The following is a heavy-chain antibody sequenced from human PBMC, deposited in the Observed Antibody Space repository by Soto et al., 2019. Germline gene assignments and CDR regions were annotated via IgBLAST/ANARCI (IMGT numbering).Heavy chain of an antibody. J-gene: IGHJ2*01. CDR1: GYTFTSYD. CDR2: MNPNSGNT. D-gene: IGHD2-21*01. CDR3: AREITVISPFSWYFDL. Sequence: GASVKVSCKASGYTFTSYDINWVRQATGQGLEWMGWMNPNSGNTGYAQKFQGRVTMTRNTSISTAYMELSSLRSEDTAVYYCAREITVISPFSWYFDLWGRGTLVTVS. V-gene: IGHV1-8*01.